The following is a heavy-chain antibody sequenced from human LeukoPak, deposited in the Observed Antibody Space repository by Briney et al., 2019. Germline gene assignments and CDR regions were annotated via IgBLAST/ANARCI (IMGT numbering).Heavy chain of an antibody. D-gene: IGHD2-21*02. V-gene: IGHV1-24*01. Sequence: GASVKVSCKVSGYTLTELSMHWVRQAPGKGLEWMGGFDPEDGETIYAQKFQGRVTMTEDTSTDTAYMELSSLRSDDTAVYYCARDCGGDCYTQPAFDIWGQGTMVTVSS. CDR3: ARDCGGDCYTQPAFDI. CDR1: GYTLTELS. CDR2: FDPEDGET. J-gene: IGHJ3*02.